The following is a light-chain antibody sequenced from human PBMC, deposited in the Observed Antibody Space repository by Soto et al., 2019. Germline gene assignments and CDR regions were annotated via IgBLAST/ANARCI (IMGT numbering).Light chain of an antibody. CDR1: QSVTSNY. Sequence: TQSQATLSVSPGKRSTLSCRASQSVTSNYLAWYQQKPGQAPRLLIFGASIRATGLPDRFSGGGSGTDFTLTIARLEPEDFAVYYCQQYGSSPGTFGQRTKVDIK. V-gene: IGKV3-20*01. CDR2: GAS. CDR3: QQYGSSPGT. J-gene: IGKJ1*01.